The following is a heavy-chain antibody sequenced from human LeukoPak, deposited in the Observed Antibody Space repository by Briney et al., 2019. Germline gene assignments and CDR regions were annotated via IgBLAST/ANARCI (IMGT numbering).Heavy chain of an antibody. D-gene: IGHD3-16*01. CDR1: GFTFSSYW. J-gene: IGHJ3*02. CDR3: ANGYTSTYYNALDI. Sequence: AGGSLRLSCAASGFTFSSYWMHWVRQAPGKGLVWVSRINSDGSGTTYADSVKSRFTISRDNAKNTLYLQMSSLRVEDTAVYYCANGYTSTYYNALDIQGQGTMVTVSS. CDR2: INSDGSGT. V-gene: IGHV3-74*01.